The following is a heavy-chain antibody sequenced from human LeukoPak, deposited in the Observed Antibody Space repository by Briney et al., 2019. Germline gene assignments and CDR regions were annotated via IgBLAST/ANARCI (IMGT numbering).Heavy chain of an antibody. Sequence: GGSLRLSCAASGFTFSSYAMHWVRQAPGKGLEWVAVISYDGSNKYYADSVKGRFTISRDNFKNTLYLQMNSLRAEDTAVYYCARGNRMFDYWGQGTLVTVSS. J-gene: IGHJ4*02. CDR3: ARGNRMFDY. D-gene: IGHD1/OR15-1a*01. V-gene: IGHV3-30-3*01. CDR2: ISYDGSNK. CDR1: GFTFSSYA.